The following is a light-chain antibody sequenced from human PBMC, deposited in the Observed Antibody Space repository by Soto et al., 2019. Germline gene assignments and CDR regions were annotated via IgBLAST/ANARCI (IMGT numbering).Light chain of an antibody. CDR3: CSYAGSSTFGVV. J-gene: IGLJ2*01. CDR2: EGS. Sequence: QSALTQPASVSGSPGQSITISCTGTSSDVGSYNLVSWYQQHPGKAPKLMIYEGSKRPSGVSNRFSGSKSGNTASLTLSGLQAEAEADYYCCSYAGSSTFGVVFGGGTQLTVL. CDR1: SSDVGSYNL. V-gene: IGLV2-23*03.